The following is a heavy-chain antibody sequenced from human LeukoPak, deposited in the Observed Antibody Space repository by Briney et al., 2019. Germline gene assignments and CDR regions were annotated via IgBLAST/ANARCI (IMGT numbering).Heavy chain of an antibody. D-gene: IGHD6-13*01. V-gene: IGHV1-2*02. CDR1: GYTFTGYY. J-gene: IGHJ5*02. CDR3: ARERSKQQLVKLFDP. CDR2: INPNSGGT. Sequence: ASVKVSCKASGYTFTGYYMHWVRQAPGQGLEWMGWINPNSGGTNYAQKFRGRVTMTRDTSISTAYMELSRLRSDDTAVYYCARERSKQQLVKLFDPWGQGTLVTVSS.